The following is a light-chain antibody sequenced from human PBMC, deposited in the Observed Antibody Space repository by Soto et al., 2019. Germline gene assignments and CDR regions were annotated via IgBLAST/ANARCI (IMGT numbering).Light chain of an antibody. J-gene: IGKJ2*01. CDR1: QSIGTF. Sequence: DIQMTQSLSSLSASVGDEVTITCRASQSIGTFLHWYQHKPGKAPNLLIYASSHLQSGVPSRFSGSGSGTEFTLTIGSLQLEDFATYYCQQSFSSPVTFGQGTKLEIK. V-gene: IGKV1-39*01. CDR3: QQSFSSPVT. CDR2: ASS.